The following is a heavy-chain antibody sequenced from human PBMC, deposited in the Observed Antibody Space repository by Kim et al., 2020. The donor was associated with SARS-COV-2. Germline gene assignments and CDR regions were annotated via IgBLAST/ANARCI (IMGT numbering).Heavy chain of an antibody. Sequence: GGSLRLSCAASGITSSTYAMSWIRQAPGKGLEWVSAITTEGATYYADSVKGRFTISGDRARSTLYLQMNSLRAEDTAVYYCAKVRLDTSGYYFDYWGQGTLVTVSS. CDR3: AKVRLDTSGYYFDY. J-gene: IGHJ4*02. D-gene: IGHD3-22*01. V-gene: IGHV3-23*01. CDR2: ITTEGAT. CDR1: GITSSTYA.